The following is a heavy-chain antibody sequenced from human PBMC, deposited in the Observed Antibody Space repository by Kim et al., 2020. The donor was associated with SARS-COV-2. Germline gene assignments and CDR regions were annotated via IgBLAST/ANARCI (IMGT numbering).Heavy chain of an antibody. V-gene: IGHV4-61*01. CDR3: ARGGSSWDYYFDY. D-gene: IGHD6-13*01. CDR1: GGSVSSGSYY. CDR2: IYYSGST. Sequence: SETLSLTCTVSGGSVSSGSYYWSWIRQPPGKGLEWIGYIYYSGSTNYNPSLKSRVTISVDTSKNQFSLKLSSVTAADTAVYYCARGGSSWDYYFDYWGQGTLVTVSS. J-gene: IGHJ4*02.